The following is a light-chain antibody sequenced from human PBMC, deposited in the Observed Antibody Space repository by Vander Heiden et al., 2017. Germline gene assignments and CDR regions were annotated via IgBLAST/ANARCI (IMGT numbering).Light chain of an antibody. V-gene: IGLV3-9*01. J-gene: IGLJ3*02. CDR3: QVRDSSTNWV. CDR2: DDD. CDR1: DIGSRH. Sequence: SYELTQSLPLSVARGQTATITCEGHDIGSRHVHWYQRKPGQAPVLVIYDDDYRPSGIPERFSGSNSGNTATLTISRAQAGDEADYFCQVRDSSTNWVFGGGTKMTVL.